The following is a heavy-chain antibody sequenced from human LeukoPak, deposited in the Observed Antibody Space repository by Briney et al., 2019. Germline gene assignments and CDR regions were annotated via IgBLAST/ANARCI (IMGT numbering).Heavy chain of an antibody. CDR1: GHSFTSYW. V-gene: IGHV5-10-1*01. CDR3: ARRGYYYYGMDV. D-gene: IGHD3-10*01. Sequence: GESLRISCKDPGHSFTSYWISWVRQMPGKGLEWMGRIDPSDSYTNYSPSFQGHVTISVDKSISTAYLQWTSLKSSDSAMYYCARRGYYYYGMDVWGRGTTVTVSS. J-gene: IGHJ6*02. CDR2: IDPSDSYT.